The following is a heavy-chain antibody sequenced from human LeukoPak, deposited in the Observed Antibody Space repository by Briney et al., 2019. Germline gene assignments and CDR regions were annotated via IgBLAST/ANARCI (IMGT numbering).Heavy chain of an antibody. Sequence: GGSLRLSCEASGFTLSNYWMSWVRQAPGKGLEWVANIKHDGSEKYYVDSVRGRFTISRDNAKNSLYVQMNSLRAEDTAVYYCARGTFLEYCGGDCYFDAFDIWGQGTLVTVSS. D-gene: IGHD2-21*02. CDR3: ARGTFLEYCGGDCYFDAFDI. CDR2: IKHDGSEK. V-gene: IGHV3-7*01. J-gene: IGHJ3*02. CDR1: GFTLSNYW.